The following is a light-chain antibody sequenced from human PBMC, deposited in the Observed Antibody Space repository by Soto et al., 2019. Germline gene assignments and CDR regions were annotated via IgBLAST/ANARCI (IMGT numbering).Light chain of an antibody. CDR1: QSISTY. CDR2: DAS. J-gene: IGKJ3*01. V-gene: IGKV3-11*01. Sequence: TQSPSTLSASVGDRVAITCRASQSISTYLAWYQQKPGQAPRLLIYDASNRATGIPARFSGSGSGTDFTLTISSLEPEDFAVYYCQQRSNWPPVFGPGTKVDIK. CDR3: QQRSNWPPV.